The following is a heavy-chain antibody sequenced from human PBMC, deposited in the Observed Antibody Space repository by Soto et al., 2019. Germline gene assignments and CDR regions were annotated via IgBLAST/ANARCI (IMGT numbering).Heavy chain of an antibody. V-gene: IGHV1-8*01. CDR3: ARGEGTYYDILTGQLAPFDP. Sequence: ASVKVSCKASGNTFTSYDINWVRQATGHGLEWMGWINPNSGNIGYAQKFQGRVTMTRDTAIRTAYMEVSRLRSEDTAVYYCARGEGTYYDILTGQLAPFDPWGQGTLVTVSS. D-gene: IGHD3-9*01. CDR1: GNTFTSYD. CDR2: INPNSGNI. J-gene: IGHJ5*02.